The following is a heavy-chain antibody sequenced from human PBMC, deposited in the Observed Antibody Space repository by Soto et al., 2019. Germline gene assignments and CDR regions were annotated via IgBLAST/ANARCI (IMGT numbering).Heavy chain of an antibody. Sequence: PGGSLRLSCAASGFTVSSKYMSWVRQAPGKGLEWVSLIQSGGPTYYADSVKGRFTISRDTSETTVHLQMASLRAEDTHVYYCARDDVLCDGGRCYGVPLDVWVKGTTVTVSS. J-gene: IGHJ6*01. D-gene: IGHD2-15*01. CDR1: GFTVSSKY. CDR2: IQSGGPT. CDR3: ARDDVLCDGGRCYGVPLDV. V-gene: IGHV3-66*01.